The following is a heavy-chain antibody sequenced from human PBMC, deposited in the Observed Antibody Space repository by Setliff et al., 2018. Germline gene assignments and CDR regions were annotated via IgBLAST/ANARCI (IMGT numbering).Heavy chain of an antibody. Sequence: GASVKVSCKASGGTFSSYAISWVRQAPGQGLEWMGGIIPILGIANYAQKFQGRVTITADKSTSTAYMELSSLRSEDTAVYYCARDYNGDSPGTPLGYWGQGTLVTVSS. D-gene: IGHD4-17*01. CDR1: GGTFSSYA. V-gene: IGHV1-69*10. J-gene: IGHJ4*02. CDR2: IIPILGIA. CDR3: ARDYNGDSPGTPLGY.